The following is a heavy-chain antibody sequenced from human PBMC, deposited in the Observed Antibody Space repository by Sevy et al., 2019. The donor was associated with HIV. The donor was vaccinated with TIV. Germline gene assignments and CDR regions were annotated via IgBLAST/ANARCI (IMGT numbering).Heavy chain of an antibody. Sequence: GGSLRLSCAASGFTFRRYWMSWVRQAPGKGLEWVANIKQDGSEKYYVDSVKGRFTMSRGNAKNSLYLQMNSLRAEDTAVYYCTKMKDDSSGFHLDYWGQGTLVTVSS. CDR1: GFTFRRYW. CDR3: TKMKDDSSGFHLDY. D-gene: IGHD3-22*01. V-gene: IGHV3-7*01. J-gene: IGHJ4*02. CDR2: IKQDGSEK.